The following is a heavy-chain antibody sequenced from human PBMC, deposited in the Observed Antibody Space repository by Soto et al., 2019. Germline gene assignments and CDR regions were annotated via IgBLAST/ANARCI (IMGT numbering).Heavy chain of an antibody. D-gene: IGHD3-3*01. CDR1: GGTFSSYA. CDR3: ARDGGVFGVVYYFEY. J-gene: IGHJ4*02. CDR2: IIPIFGTA. Sequence: SVKVSCKASGGTFSSYAISWVRQAPGQGLEWMGGIIPIFGTANYAQKFQGRVTITADESTSTAYMELSSLRSEDTAVYYCARDGGVFGVVYYFEYWGQGTLVTVSS. V-gene: IGHV1-69*13.